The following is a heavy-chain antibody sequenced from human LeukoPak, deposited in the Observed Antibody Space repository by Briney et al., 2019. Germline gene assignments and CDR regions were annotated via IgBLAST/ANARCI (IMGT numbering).Heavy chain of an antibody. D-gene: IGHD6-19*01. CDR3: ARSYSSGTFDY. CDR1: GGSFSGYY. Sequence: SETLSLTCAVYGGSFSGYYWSWIRQPPGKGLEWIGEINHSGSTNYNPSLKSRVTMTVDTSKNQFSLKLSSVTAADTAVYYCARSYSSGTFDYWGQGTLVTVSS. J-gene: IGHJ4*02. CDR2: INHSGST. V-gene: IGHV4-34*01.